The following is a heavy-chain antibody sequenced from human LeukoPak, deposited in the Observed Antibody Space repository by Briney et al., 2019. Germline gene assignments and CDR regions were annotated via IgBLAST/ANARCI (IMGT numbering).Heavy chain of an antibody. CDR2: MNTNSGNT. D-gene: IGHD3-22*01. CDR3: AREGYYYDSSGYYASYYYYYMDV. J-gene: IGHJ6*03. V-gene: IGHV1-8*01. Sequence: ASVKVSCKGSGYTFTSYDINWVRQAPGQGLEWMGWMNTNSGNTGYAQKFQGRVTMTRNTSISTAYMELSSLRYEDTAVYYCAREGYYYDSSGYYASYYYYYMDVWGKGTTVTVSS. CDR1: GYTFTSYD.